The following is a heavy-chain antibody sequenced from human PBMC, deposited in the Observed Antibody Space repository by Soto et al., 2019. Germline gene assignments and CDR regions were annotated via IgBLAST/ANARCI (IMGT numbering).Heavy chain of an antibody. Sequence: LRLSCAASGFTLRYYAMNWVRQAPGEGLEWVSTIGVGGSTYYPDSVKGRFTISRDTSKNTMYLQMNSLRAEDTAVYYCAKEGYCSGGSCSPIDYWGHGTLVTVSS. CDR2: IGVGGST. V-gene: IGHV3-23*01. D-gene: IGHD2-15*01. CDR3: AKEGYCSGGSCSPIDY. CDR1: GFTLRYYA. J-gene: IGHJ4*01.